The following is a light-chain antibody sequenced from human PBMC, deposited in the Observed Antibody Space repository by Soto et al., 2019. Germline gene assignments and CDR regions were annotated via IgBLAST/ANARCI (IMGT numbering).Light chain of an antibody. CDR3: QQLNSHPRGALT. CDR2: AAS. CDR1: QGISHY. V-gene: IGKV1-9*01. Sequence: DIQLTQSPSFLSASVGDRVTITCRANQGISHYLAWYQQKPGKAPKLLIYAASTLQSGVPSRFSGSGSGTEFTLTISSLQPEDFATYYCQQLNSHPRGALTGGGGTKVEIK. J-gene: IGKJ4*02.